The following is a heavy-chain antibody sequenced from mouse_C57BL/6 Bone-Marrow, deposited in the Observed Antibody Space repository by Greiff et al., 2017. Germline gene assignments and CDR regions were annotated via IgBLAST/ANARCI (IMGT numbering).Heavy chain of an antibody. CDR3: ARSKNWDSWFAY. CDR1: GYAFTNYL. CDR2: LNPGSGGT. V-gene: IGHV1-54*01. Sequence: VQLQQSGAELVRPGTSVKVSCKASGYAFTNYLIEWVKQRPGQGLEWIGVLNPGSGGTNYNAKFKGNATLTADKSSSTAYMQLSSLTSEYSAVYFGARSKNWDSWFAYWGQGTLVTVSA. D-gene: IGHD4-1*01. J-gene: IGHJ3*01.